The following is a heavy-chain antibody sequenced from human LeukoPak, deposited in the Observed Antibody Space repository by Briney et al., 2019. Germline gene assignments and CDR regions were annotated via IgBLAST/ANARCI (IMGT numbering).Heavy chain of an antibody. CDR1: GGSISSSNW. V-gene: IGHV4-4*02. CDR2: IDHSGNT. Sequence: SETLSLTCAVSGGSISSSNWCSWVRQPPGKGLEWIGEIDHSGNTNYNPSLKSRVTISVDKSKNQFSLKLSSVTAADTAVYYCAKNGGNSDFDYWGQRILVTVSS. CDR3: AKNGGNSDFDY. D-gene: IGHD4-23*01. J-gene: IGHJ4*02.